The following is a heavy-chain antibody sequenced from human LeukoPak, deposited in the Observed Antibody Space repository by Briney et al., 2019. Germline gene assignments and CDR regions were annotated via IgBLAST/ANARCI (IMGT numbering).Heavy chain of an antibody. D-gene: IGHD2-21*01. V-gene: IGHV3-7*01. CDR1: GFSLSGDR. J-gene: IGHJ4*02. Sequence: GGSLRLSCVGSGFSLSGDRMTWVRQAPGTGLEWVANIKEDGGETYYVDSVKGRFTISRDNAKNSLYLQMNNLRAEDTAVYFCARPVNRLFLFWGPGTLVTVSS. CDR3: ARPVNRLFLF. CDR2: IKEDGGET.